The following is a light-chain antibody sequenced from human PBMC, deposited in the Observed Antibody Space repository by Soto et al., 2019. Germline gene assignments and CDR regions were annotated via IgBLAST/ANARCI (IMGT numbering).Light chain of an antibody. J-gene: IGKJ1*01. CDR2: AAS. V-gene: IGKV1-27*01. Sequence: DIQMTQSPSSLSASVGDRVTITCRSSQGMNNYLAWYQQKPGKVPKVLIYAASTLQSGVPSRFSGSGAGTDFTLTISSLQPEDVATYYCQKYNSAPETFGQGTKVEIK. CDR3: QKYNSAPET. CDR1: QGMNNY.